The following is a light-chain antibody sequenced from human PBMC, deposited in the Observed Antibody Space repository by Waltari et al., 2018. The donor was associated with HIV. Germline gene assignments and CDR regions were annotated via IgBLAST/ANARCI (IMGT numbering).Light chain of an antibody. V-gene: IGKV1-9*01. Sequence: IQLTQSPSILFSSVGERLTITCRSTPGVVSYLAWYQQKPGKAPNLLIYSVSIMQTGFPSRFSGSGSGTEFTLTITDLQPQDFATYYCQQLKTYPLSFGGGTKVEIK. J-gene: IGKJ4*01. CDR2: SVS. CDR3: QQLKTYPLS. CDR1: PGVVSY.